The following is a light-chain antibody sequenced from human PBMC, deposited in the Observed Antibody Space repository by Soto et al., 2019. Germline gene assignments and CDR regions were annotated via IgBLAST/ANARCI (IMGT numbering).Light chain of an antibody. J-gene: IGLJ1*01. CDR3: SSYADNNIFV. CDR1: SSDVGGYNY. Sequence: QSVLTQPASVSGSPGQSITISCTGTSSDVGGYNYVSWYQQHPGKAPKLMIYEVSKRPSGVSNRFSGSKSGNTASLTVSGLQAEDEADYYCSSYADNNIFVFGTGTKVTVL. CDR2: EVS. V-gene: IGLV2-14*01.